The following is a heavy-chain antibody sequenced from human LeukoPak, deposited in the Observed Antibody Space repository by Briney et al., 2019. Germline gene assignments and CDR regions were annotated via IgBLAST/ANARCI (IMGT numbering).Heavy chain of an antibody. CDR1: GGSLSSGSHY. CDR2: IYYSGST. V-gene: IGHV4-39*01. CDR3: AGYCTSTSCYGGDAFDI. Sequence: SETLSLTCTVSGGSLSSGSHYWGWIRQPPGKGLEWIATIYYSGSTYYNPSLKSRVTISVDTSKNQFSLKLSSVTAADTAVYYCAGYCTSTSCYGGDAFDIWGQGTMVTVSS. D-gene: IGHD2-2*01. J-gene: IGHJ3*02.